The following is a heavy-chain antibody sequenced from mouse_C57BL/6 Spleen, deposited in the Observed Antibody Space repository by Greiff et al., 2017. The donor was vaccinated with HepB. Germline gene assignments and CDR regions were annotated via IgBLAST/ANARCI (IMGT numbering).Heavy chain of an antibody. V-gene: IGHV1-50*01. CDR1: GYTFTSYW. J-gene: IGHJ4*01. Sequence: VQLQQPGAELVKPGASVKLSCKASGYTFTSYWMQWVKQRPGQGLEWIGEIDPSDSYTNYNQKFKGKATLTVDTSSSTAYMQLSSLTSEDSAVYYCAKYYYGSSRQAMDYWGQGTSVTVSS. CDR3: AKYYYGSSRQAMDY. D-gene: IGHD1-1*01. CDR2: IDPSDSYT.